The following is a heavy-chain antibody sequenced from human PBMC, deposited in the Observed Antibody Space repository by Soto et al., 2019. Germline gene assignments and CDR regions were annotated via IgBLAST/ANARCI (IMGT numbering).Heavy chain of an antibody. CDR2: IIPIFGTA. D-gene: IGHD1-26*01. J-gene: IGHJ5*02. CDR1: GGTFSSYA. CDR3: ARDLFKGIVGAMVDP. Sequence: ASVKVSCKASGGTFSSYAISWVRQAPGQGLEWMGGIIPIFGTANYAQKFQGRVTITADESTSTAYMELSSLRSEDTAVYYCARDLFKGIVGAMVDPWGQGTLVTVSS. V-gene: IGHV1-69*13.